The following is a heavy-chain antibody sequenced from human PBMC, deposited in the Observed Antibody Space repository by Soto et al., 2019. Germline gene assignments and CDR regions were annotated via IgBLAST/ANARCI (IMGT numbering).Heavy chain of an antibody. CDR1: GYTFNGYY. Sequence: QVQLVQSGAEVKKPGASVKVSCKASGYTFNGYYMHWVRQAPGQGLEWMGWINPNSGGTNYAQKFQGWVTMTRDTSISTAYMELSRLRSEDTAVYYCARVSRVAAAGTGYYYYGMDVWGQGTTVTVSS. J-gene: IGHJ6*02. CDR2: INPNSGGT. D-gene: IGHD6-13*01. CDR3: ARVSRVAAAGTGYYYYGMDV. V-gene: IGHV1-2*04.